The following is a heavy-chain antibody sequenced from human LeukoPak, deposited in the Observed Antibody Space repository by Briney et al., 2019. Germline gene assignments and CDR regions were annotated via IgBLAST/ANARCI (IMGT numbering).Heavy chain of an antibody. V-gene: IGHV1-8*03. CDR1: GYTFTSYD. CDR3: ARAAPGLGVVAATPIDDAFDI. D-gene: IGHD2-15*01. J-gene: IGHJ3*02. CDR2: MNPNSGNT. Sequence: GASVKVSCKASGYTFTSYDINWVRQATRQGLEWMGWMNPNSGNTGYAQKFQGRVTITRNTSISTAYMELSSLRSEDTAVYYCARAAPGLGVVAATPIDDAFDIWGQGTMVTVSS.